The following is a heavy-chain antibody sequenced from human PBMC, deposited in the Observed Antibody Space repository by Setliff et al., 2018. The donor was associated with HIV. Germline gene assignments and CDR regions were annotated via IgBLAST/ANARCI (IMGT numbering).Heavy chain of an antibody. CDR2: INNAGSVT. Sequence: GGSLRLSCTASGFTFSNYWMHWVRQGQGKGLVWVARINNAGSVTTYADSVRGRFTISRDDAKNTLYLQMNDLRAEDTGIYFCARDLTTDYLDVWGKGTTVTVSS. J-gene: IGHJ6*03. CDR1: GFTFSNYW. D-gene: IGHD4-17*01. V-gene: IGHV3-74*01. CDR3: ARDLTTDYLDV.